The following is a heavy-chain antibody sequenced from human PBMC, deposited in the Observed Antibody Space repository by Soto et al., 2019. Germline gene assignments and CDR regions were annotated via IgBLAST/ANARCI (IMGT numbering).Heavy chain of an antibody. CDR1: GGSITSGAYY. CDR2: IYYSGST. Sequence: SETLSLTCTVSGGSITSGAYYWTWIRQPPGKGLEWIGYIYYSGSTYYNPSLQSRLTISVDTSKNQFSLKLNSVTAADTAVYYCARGYFSRTSSWFDPWGQGTLVTLSS. V-gene: IGHV4-31*03. CDR3: ARGYFSRTSSWFDP. J-gene: IGHJ5*02. D-gene: IGHD3-10*01.